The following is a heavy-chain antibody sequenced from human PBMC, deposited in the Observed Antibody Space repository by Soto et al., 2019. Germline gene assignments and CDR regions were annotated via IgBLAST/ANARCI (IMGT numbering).Heavy chain of an antibody. CDR2: INPNSGGT. Sequence: ASVKASSKASGYTFTGCYMQWVRQAPGQGLEWMGWINPNSGGTNYAQKFQGWVTMTRDTSISTAYMELSRLRSDDTAVYYCAREVYDSSSCFDYWGQGTLVTVSS. CDR3: AREVYDSSSCFDY. D-gene: IGHD3-22*01. CDR1: GYTFTGCY. J-gene: IGHJ4*02. V-gene: IGHV1-2*04.